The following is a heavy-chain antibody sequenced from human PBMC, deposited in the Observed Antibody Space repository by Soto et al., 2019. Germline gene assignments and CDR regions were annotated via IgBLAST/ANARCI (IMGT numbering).Heavy chain of an antibody. CDR1: GFSVRSNY. D-gene: IGHD3-10*01. Sequence: EVQLVESGGGVVQPGGSLRLSCAAPGFSVRSNYMNWVRQAPVKGLEWVSIIYSGSGGSTYYADSVKGRFTISSDTSKDTVFLQMNSLRAEDTAMYYCASRRYGSGSRWGQGTLVTVSS. CDR2: IYSGSGGST. J-gene: IGHJ4*02. V-gene: IGHV3-66*01. CDR3: ASRRYGSGSR.